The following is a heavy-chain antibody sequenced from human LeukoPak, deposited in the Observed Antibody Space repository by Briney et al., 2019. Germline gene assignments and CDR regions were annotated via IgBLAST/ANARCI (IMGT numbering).Heavy chain of an antibody. CDR3: ARGGGYSYGYFDY. J-gene: IGHJ4*02. D-gene: IGHD5-18*01. V-gene: IGHV4-30-2*01. Sequence: PSLTLSLTCAVSGGSISSGGYSWSWIRQPPGKGLEWIGYIYHSGSTYYNPSLKSRVTISVDRSKNQFSLKLSSVTAADTAVYYCARGGGYSYGYFDYWGQGTLVTVSS. CDR1: GGSISSGGYS. CDR2: IYHSGST.